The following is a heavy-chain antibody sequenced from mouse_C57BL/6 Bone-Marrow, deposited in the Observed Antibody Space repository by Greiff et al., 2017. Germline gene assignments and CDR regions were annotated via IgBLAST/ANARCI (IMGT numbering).Heavy chain of an antibody. J-gene: IGHJ3*01. CDR2: IAPEDGDT. V-gene: IGHV14-2*01. CDR3: AREYYGSSPFAY. CDR1: GFNIKDYY. D-gene: IGHD1-1*01. Sequence: EVQLQASGAELVKPGASVKLSCTASGFNIKDYYMHWVKQRTEQGLEWIGRIAPEDGDTKYAPKFQGKATITAAPSYNTAYTQRSRLTSENTVVYYCAREYYGSSPFAYWGQGTLVTVSA.